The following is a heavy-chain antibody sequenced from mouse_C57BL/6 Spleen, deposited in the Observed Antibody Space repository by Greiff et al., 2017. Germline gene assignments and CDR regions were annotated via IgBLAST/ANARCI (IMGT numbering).Heavy chain of an antibody. CDR3: ARWLHAMDY. CDR2: ISYDGSN. D-gene: IGHD2-2*01. V-gene: IGHV3-6*01. J-gene: IGHJ4*01. Sequence: EVQLVESGPGLVKPSQSLSLTCSVTGYSITSGYYWNWIRQFPGNKLEWMGYISYDGSNNYNPSLKNRISITRDTSKNQFFLKLNSVTTEDTATYYCARWLHAMDYWGQGTSVTVSS. CDR1: GYSITSGYY.